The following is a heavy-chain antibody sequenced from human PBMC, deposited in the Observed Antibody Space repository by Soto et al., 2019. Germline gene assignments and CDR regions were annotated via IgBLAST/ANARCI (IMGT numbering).Heavy chain of an antibody. D-gene: IGHD2-2*02. CDR2: ISSSSRYM. V-gene: IGHV3-21*01. CDR1: GFTFSSYN. Sequence: EVQLVESGGGLVKPGGSLRLSCAASGFTFSSYNMNWVRQAPGKGLEWVSSISSSSRYMYYADSVKGRLTISRDNAKNSLYLHMNSLRAEDTAVYYCARGYCSRSSCYTGDAFDLWGQGTVVTVSS. CDR3: ARGYCSRSSCYTGDAFDL. J-gene: IGHJ3*01.